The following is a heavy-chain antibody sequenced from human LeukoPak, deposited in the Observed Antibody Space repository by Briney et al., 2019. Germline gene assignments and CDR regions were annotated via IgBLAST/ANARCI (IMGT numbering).Heavy chain of an antibody. CDR3: ARGSDTGYVSYYYYYGMDV. V-gene: IGHV4-59*01. CDR1: GGSISSYY. CDR2: IYYSGST. Sequence: PSETLSLTWTVSGGSISSYYWSWIRQPPGKGLEWIGYIYYSGSTNYNPSLKSRVTISVDTSKNQFSLKLSSVTAADTAVYYCARGSDTGYVSYYYYYGMDVWGQGTTVTVPS. J-gene: IGHJ6*02. D-gene: IGHD5-12*01.